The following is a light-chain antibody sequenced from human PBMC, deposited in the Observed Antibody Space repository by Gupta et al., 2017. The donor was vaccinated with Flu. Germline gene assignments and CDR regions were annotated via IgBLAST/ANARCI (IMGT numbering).Light chain of an antibody. CDR3: QQSYTNPWT. CDR1: QSISTY. Sequence: PSSLSASVGDRVTITCRASQSISTYLHWYQQKPGKAPKLLMYAASTLQSGVPSRFSGSGSGTDFTLTISSLEPEDFATYYCQQSYTNPWTFGQGTKVEIK. J-gene: IGKJ1*01. V-gene: IGKV1-39*01. CDR2: AAS.